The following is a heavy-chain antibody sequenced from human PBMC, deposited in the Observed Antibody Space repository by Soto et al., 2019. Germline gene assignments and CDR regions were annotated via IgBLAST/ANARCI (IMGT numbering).Heavy chain of an antibody. CDR3: AREGVPTGWAPYYFDY. CDR1: GGTFSSYA. J-gene: IGHJ4*02. V-gene: IGHV1-69*01. Sequence: QVQLVQSGAEVKKPGSSVKVSCKASGGTFSSYAISWVRQAPGQGLEWMGGIIPIFGTANCAQKFQGRVTITADESTSTAYMELSSLRSEDTAVYYCAREGVPTGWAPYYFDYWGQGTLVTVSS. CDR2: IIPIFGTA. D-gene: IGHD1-1*01.